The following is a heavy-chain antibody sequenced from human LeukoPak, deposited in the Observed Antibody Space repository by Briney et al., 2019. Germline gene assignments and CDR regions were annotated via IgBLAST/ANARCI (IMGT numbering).Heavy chain of an antibody. D-gene: IGHD3-10*01. CDR3: ARVYYYTSGSRWGDYFDY. CDR2: ISSSSSYI. J-gene: IGHJ4*02. CDR1: GFTFSSYE. Sequence: GGSLRLSCAASGFTFSSYEMNWVRQAPGKGLEWVSSISSSSSYIYYADSVKGRFTISRDNAKNSLYLQMNSLRAEDTAVYYCARVYYYTSGSRWGDYFDYWGQGTLVTVSS. V-gene: IGHV3-21*01.